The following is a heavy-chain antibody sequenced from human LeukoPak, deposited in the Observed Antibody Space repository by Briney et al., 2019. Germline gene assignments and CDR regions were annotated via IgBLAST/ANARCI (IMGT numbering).Heavy chain of an antibody. V-gene: IGHV3-66*01. J-gene: IGHJ4*02. CDR3: ARLRWSLGDQ. Sequence: PGGSLRLSCEASGFTVNSNYMSWVRQAPGKGLEWVSVIYRGGGTNYAESVKGRVTISRDTSKNTVYLQMDSLRVEDTAVYYCARLRWSLGDQWGQGTLVIVSP. CDR2: IYRGGGT. CDR1: GFTVNSNY. D-gene: IGHD3-16*01.